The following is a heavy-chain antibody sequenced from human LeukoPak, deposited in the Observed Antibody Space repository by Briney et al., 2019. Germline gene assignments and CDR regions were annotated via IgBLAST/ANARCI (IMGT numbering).Heavy chain of an antibody. D-gene: IGHD3-10*01. CDR2: IYYSGST. CDR1: GGSISSYY. V-gene: IGHV4-59*01. CDR3: ARELPMVRGVIIRAFDI. Sequence: PSETLSLTCTVSGGSISSYYWSWIRQPPGKGLEWIGYIYYSGSTNYNPSLKSRVTISVDTSKNQFSLKLSSVTAADTAVYYCARELPMVRGVIIRAFDIWGQGTMVTVSS. J-gene: IGHJ3*02.